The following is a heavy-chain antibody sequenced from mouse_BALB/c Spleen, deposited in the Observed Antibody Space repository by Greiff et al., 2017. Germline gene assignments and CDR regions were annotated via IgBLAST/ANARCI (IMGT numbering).Heavy chain of an antibody. Sequence: VQLMESGPGLVQPSQSLSITCTVSGFSLTSYGVHWVRQSPGKGLEWLGVIWSGGSTDYNAAFISRLSISKDNSKSQVFFKMNSLQANDTAIYYCARNYKYGNWYFDVWGAGTTVTVSS. V-gene: IGHV2-2*02. D-gene: IGHD2-10*02. CDR3: ARNYKYGNWYFDV. CDR1: GFSLTSYG. CDR2: IWSGGST. J-gene: IGHJ1*01.